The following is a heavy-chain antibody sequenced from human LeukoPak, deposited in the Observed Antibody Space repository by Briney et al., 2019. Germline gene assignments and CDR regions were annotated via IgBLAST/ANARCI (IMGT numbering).Heavy chain of an antibody. CDR3: ARGGYYGSGNDFRFDP. J-gene: IGHJ5*02. CDR1: GGSFSSYY. CDR2: IHYTGST. V-gene: IGHV4-59*01. Sequence: SETLSLTCAVYGGSFSSYYWSWIRQSPGKGLECIGYIHYTGSTNYNPSLKSRVTISVETSKNQFSLKLKSVTAADTAVYYCARGGYYGSGNDFRFDPWGQGTLVTVSS. D-gene: IGHD3-10*01.